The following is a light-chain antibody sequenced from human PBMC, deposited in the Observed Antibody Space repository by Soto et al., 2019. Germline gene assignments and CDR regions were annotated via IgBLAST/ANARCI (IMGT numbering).Light chain of an antibody. V-gene: IGLV2-14*03. J-gene: IGLJ1*01. Sequence: QSALTQPASVSGSPGQSITISCGGTSSDVGAYIYVSWYQQYPGKAPKLIIYEVNNRPSGVSGRFSGSKSGNTASLTISGLQAEDEADYYCCSYAGSSTYVFGTGTKVTVL. CDR3: CSYAGSSTYV. CDR1: SSDVGAYIY. CDR2: EVN.